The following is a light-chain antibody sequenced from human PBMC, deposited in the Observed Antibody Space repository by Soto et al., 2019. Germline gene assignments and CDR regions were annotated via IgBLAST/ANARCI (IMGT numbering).Light chain of an antibody. CDR1: QSVSSN. V-gene: IGKV3-15*01. CDR3: QQYNNWWT. Sequence: EIVMTQSPATLSVSPGERATLSCRASQSVSSNLAWYQQKPGQAPRLLIYGASTRATGIPARFSGSGSGKEFTLTISRLQSEDFAVYYCQQYNNWWTFGQGTKVDIK. CDR2: GAS. J-gene: IGKJ1*01.